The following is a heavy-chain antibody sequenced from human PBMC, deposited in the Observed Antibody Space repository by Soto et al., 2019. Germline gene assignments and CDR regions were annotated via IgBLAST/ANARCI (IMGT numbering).Heavy chain of an antibody. CDR1: GGSISSYY. Sequence: SETLSLTCTVSGGSISSYYWSWIRQPPGKGLEWIGYIYYSGSTKYNPSLESRVTISIDTSKNQFSQKLISVTAADTAVYYCASVKNWNVFDYWGQGTLVTVSS. CDR3: ASVKNWNVFDY. CDR2: IYYSGST. J-gene: IGHJ4*02. V-gene: IGHV4-59*01. D-gene: IGHD1-1*01.